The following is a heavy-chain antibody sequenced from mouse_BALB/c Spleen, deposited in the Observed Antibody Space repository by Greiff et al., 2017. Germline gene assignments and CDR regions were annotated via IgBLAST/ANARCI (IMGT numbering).Heavy chain of an antibody. CDR1: GFTFSNYW. J-gene: IGHJ1*01. Sequence: EVQLQQSGGGLVQPGGSMKLSCVASGFTFSNYWMNWVRQSPEKGLEWVAEIRLKSNNYATHYAESVKGRFTISRDDSKSSVYLQMNNLRAEDTGIYYCTTDYGDEYFDVWGAGTTVTVSS. CDR2: IRLKSNNYAT. D-gene: IGHD1-2*01. CDR3: TTDYGDEYFDV. V-gene: IGHV6-6*02.